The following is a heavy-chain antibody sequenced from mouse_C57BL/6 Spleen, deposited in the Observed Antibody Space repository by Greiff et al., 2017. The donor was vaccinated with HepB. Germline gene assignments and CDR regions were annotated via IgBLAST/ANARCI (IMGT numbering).Heavy chain of an antibody. D-gene: IGHD4-1*01. J-gene: IGHJ2*01. Sequence: QVQLKQPGAELVKPGASVKMSCKASGYTFTSYWITWVKQRPGQGLEWIGDIYPGSGSTNYNEKFKSKATLTVDTSSSTAYMQLSSLTSEDSAVYYCARSRRWDVGDYWGQGTTLTVSS. CDR2: IYPGSGST. CDR3: ARSRRWDVGDY. CDR1: GYTFTSYW. V-gene: IGHV1-55*01.